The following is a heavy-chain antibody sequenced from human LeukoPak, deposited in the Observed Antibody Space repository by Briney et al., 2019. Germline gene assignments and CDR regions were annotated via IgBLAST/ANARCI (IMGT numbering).Heavy chain of an antibody. CDR2: LTFSGGST. CDR3: AKGRTEYAYTSDALDA. CDR1: GFTFSIYA. J-gene: IGHJ3*01. Sequence: PGGSLRLSCAASGFTFSIYAMSWVRQAPGKGLEWVSTLTFSGGSTYYADSVKGRFTISRDNSKNTLYLQMNSLRVEDTAVYYRAKGRTEYAYTSDALDAWGHGTIITVSS. V-gene: IGHV3-23*01. D-gene: IGHD2-2*02.